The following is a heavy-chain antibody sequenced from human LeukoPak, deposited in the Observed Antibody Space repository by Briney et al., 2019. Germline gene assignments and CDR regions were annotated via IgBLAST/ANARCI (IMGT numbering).Heavy chain of an antibody. CDR3: ASWSYSSGWYYYYYYGMDV. Sequence: ASVKVSCKASGGTFSSYAFSWVRQAPGQGLEWMGGIIPIFGTANYAQKFQGRVTITADESTSSAYMELSSLSSEDTAVYYCASWSYSSGWYYYYYYGMDVWGQGTTVTVSS. D-gene: IGHD6-19*01. J-gene: IGHJ6*02. CDR2: IIPIFGTA. V-gene: IGHV1-69*13. CDR1: GGTFSSYA.